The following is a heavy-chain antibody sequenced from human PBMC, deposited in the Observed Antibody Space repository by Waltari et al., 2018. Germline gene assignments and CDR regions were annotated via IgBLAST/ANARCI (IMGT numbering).Heavy chain of an antibody. D-gene: IGHD4-17*01. CDR1: AGSISSSSSY. J-gene: IGHJ4*02. Sequence: QLQLQESGPGLVKPSETLSLTCTVSAGSISSSSSYWGWIRQPPGKGLEWIGSIYYSGSTYYNPSLKSRVTISVDTSKNQFSLKLSSVTAADTAVYYCARGRWGTVTTWGQGTLVTVSS. CDR2: IYYSGST. V-gene: IGHV4-39*07. CDR3: ARGRWGTVTT.